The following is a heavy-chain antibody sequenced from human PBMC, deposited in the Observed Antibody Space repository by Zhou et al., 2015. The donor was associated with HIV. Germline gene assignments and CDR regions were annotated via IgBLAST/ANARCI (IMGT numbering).Heavy chain of an antibody. Sequence: QIQLLESGGQLVKPGRSLKLSCSGSGFRFGDYGMSWVRQASGEGLEWLAHISPNGSDIYVADSMTGRLTVSRDKITASLFPQLDRLRADDTAVYFCVREGDPRRTLWLEGFDLWGPGIQVTVSA. J-gene: IGHJ4*02. CDR3: VREGDPRRTLWLEGFDL. CDR2: ISPNGSDI. V-gene: IGHV3-11*01. CDR1: GFRFGDYG. D-gene: IGHD2-21*01.